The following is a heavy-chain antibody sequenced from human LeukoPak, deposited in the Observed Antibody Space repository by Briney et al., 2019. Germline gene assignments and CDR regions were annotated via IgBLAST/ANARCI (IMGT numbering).Heavy chain of an antibody. CDR2: IWYDGSNK. Sequence: PGRSLRLSCAASGFTFSGYGMHWVRQAPGKGLEWVGVIWYDGSNKYYADSVKGRLTISRDNSKNTLYLQMNSLRAEDTAVYYVAKDINCDSSGYFPYYWGPGTLDTVSS. V-gene: IGHV3-33*06. CDR1: GFTFSGYG. J-gene: IGHJ4*02. CDR3: AKDINCDSSGYFPYY. D-gene: IGHD3-22*01.